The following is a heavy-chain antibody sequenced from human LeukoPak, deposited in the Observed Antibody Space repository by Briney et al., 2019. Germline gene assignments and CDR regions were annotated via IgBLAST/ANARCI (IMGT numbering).Heavy chain of an antibody. D-gene: IGHD5-18*01. Sequence: SETLSLTCTVSGGSISSYYWSWIRQPPGKGLEWIGYIYYSGSTNYNPSLKSRVTISVDTSKNQFSLRLRSVTAADTAVYYCARYTAMVAFHAHGFDIWGKGTMVTVS. CDR2: IYYSGST. CDR3: ARYTAMVAFHAHGFDI. J-gene: IGHJ3*02. V-gene: IGHV4-59*01. CDR1: GGSISSYY.